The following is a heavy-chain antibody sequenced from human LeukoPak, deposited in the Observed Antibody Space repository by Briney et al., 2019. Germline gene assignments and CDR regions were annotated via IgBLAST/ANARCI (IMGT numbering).Heavy chain of an antibody. J-gene: IGHJ3*02. CDR2: ISASGGST. Sequence: YPGGSLRLSCAASGFTFSSYAMSWVRQAPGKGLEWVSAISASGGSTYYADSVKGRFTISRDNSKNSLYLQMDSLRAEDTAMYYCARNYYFDSSRYSDHYFFDIWGQGTMVTVSS. CDR1: GFTFSSYA. CDR3: ARNYYFDSSRYSDHYFFDI. V-gene: IGHV3-23*01. D-gene: IGHD3-22*01.